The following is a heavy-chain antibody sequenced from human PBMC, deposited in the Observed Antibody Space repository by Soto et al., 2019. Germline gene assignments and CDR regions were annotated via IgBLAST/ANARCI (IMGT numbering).Heavy chain of an antibody. D-gene: IGHD3-9*01. J-gene: IGHJ3*02. CDR1: GGSFSGYY. V-gene: IGHV4-34*01. Sequence: TLSLTCAVYGGSFSGYYWSWIRQPPGKGLEWIGEINHSGSTNYNPSLKSRVTISVDTSKNQFSLKLSSVTAADTAVYYCARPTQDYDILTGPDDAFDIWGQGTMVTVSS. CDR3: ARPTQDYDILTGPDDAFDI. CDR2: INHSGST.